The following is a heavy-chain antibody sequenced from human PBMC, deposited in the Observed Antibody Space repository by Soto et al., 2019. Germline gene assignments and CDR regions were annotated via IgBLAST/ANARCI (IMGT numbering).Heavy chain of an antibody. Sequence: ASVKVSCKASGGSFSSYIISWVRQAPGRGLEWMGGIIPIFGTADYAQKFQGRVTITADESTSTAYMELSTLRSDDTAVYYCARAFASNKYWFDPWGQGTLVTVSS. CDR3: ARAFASNKYWFDP. V-gene: IGHV1-69*13. CDR1: GGSFSSYI. J-gene: IGHJ5*02. D-gene: IGHD3-16*01. CDR2: IIPIFGTA.